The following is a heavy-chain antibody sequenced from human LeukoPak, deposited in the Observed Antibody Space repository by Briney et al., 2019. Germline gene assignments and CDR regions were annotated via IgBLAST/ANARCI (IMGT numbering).Heavy chain of an antibody. CDR1: GFTFSSYW. V-gene: IGHV3-7*01. Sequence: GGSLRLSCAASGFTFSSYWMSWVRQAPGKGLEWVANIKQDGSEKYYVDSVKGRFTISRDNAKNPLYLQMNSLRAEDTAVYYCARAPKYCSGGSCYLSYWGQGTLVTVSS. D-gene: IGHD2-15*01. J-gene: IGHJ4*02. CDR3: ARAPKYCSGGSCYLSY. CDR2: IKQDGSEK.